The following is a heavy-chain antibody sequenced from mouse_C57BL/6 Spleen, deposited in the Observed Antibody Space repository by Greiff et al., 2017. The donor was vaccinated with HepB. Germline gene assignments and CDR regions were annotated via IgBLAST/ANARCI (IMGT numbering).Heavy chain of an antibody. CDR1: GYTFISYW. CDR2: IYPGSGST. D-gene: IGHD1-1*01. CDR3: ATTVVDWYFDV. V-gene: IGHV1-55*01. Sequence: QVQLQQPGAELVKPGASVKMSCKASGYTFISYWITWVMQRPGQGLLLIGYIYPGSGSTNYNEKFKSKVTLTVYTSSSSAFMQLSSLTSADSAVYYCATTVVDWYFDVWGTGTTVAVAS. J-gene: IGHJ1*03.